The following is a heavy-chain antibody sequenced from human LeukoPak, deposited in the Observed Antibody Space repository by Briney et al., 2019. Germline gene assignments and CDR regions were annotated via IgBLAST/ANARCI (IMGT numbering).Heavy chain of an antibody. CDR3: GTTEHDSGDY. J-gene: IGHJ4*02. V-gene: IGHV4-34*08. CDR1: GFSFSNSY. Sequence: PGESLRLSCVVSGFSFSNSYMTWIRQPPGKGLEWIGEVYPSGSTNYSPSLKSRVTISVDKSKNQFSLTLSSVTAADTAVYFCGTTEHDSGDYWGQGTLVTVSS. CDR2: VYPSGST. D-gene: IGHD6-25*01.